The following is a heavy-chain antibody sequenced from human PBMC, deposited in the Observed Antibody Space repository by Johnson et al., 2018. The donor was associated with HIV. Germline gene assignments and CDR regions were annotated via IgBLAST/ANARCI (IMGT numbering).Heavy chain of an antibody. CDR2: IKSKTDGGTT. J-gene: IGHJ3*02. D-gene: IGHD3-3*01. Sequence: VQLVESGGDLVKPGGSLRVSCLASGFVFSDSHMSWVRQAPGKGLEWVGRIKSKTDGGTTDYAAPVKGRLTIPRDDSKNTLYLKMNSLKSEDTAVYYCTPDIGSGYLWGSYAFDIWGQGTMVTVSS. CDR1: GFVFSDSH. V-gene: IGHV3-15*01. CDR3: TPDIGSGYLWGSYAFDI.